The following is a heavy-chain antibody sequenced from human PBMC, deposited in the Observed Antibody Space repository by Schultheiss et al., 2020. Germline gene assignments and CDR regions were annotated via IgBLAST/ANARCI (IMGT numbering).Heavy chain of an antibody. V-gene: IGHV3-30*03. CDR1: GFTFSSYS. Sequence: GESLKISCAASGFTFSSYSMNWVRQAPGKGLEWVAVISYDGSNKYYADSVKGRFTISRDNSKNTLYLQMNSLRAEDTAVYYCARDMAEYPTVWGKGTTVTVSS. CDR2: ISYDGSNK. D-gene: IGHD2/OR15-2a*01. CDR3: ARDMAEYPTV. J-gene: IGHJ6*04.